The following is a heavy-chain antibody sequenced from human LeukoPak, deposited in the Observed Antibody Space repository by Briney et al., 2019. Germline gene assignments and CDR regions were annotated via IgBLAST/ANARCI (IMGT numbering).Heavy chain of an antibody. J-gene: IGHJ5*02. Sequence: PSETLSLTCTVSGGSISSSSYYWGWIRQPPGKGLEWIGSIYYSGSTYYNPSLKSRVTISVDTSKNQFSLKLTSVTAADTAVYYCARDQGPRGEWVDPWGQGTLVTVSS. CDR1: GGSISSSSYY. CDR3: ARDQGPRGEWVDP. D-gene: IGHD3-16*01. V-gene: IGHV4-39*02. CDR2: IYYSGST.